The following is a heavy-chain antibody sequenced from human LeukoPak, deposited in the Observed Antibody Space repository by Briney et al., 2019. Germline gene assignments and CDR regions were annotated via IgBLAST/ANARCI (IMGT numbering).Heavy chain of an antibody. CDR2: VSASGRAT. CDR3: AKTGTEEGYGIYFDH. CDR1: GFTFSSYW. J-gene: IGHJ4*02. Sequence: GGSLRLSCAASGFTFSSYWMSWVRQAPGKGLEWVSTVSASGRATYYADSVRGRFTVSRDNSKNTVFLQMSSLRAEDTAVYYCAKTGTEEGYGIYFDHWGQGTLVTVSS. D-gene: IGHD5-24*01. V-gene: IGHV3-23*01.